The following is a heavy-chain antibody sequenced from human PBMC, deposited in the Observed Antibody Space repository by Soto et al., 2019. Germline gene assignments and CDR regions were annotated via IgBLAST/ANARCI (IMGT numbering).Heavy chain of an antibody. V-gene: IGHV1-46*01. J-gene: IGHJ4*02. Sequence: GASVKVSCKASGYTFTSYYMHWVRQAPGQGLEWMGIINPSGGSTSYAQKFQGRVTMTRDTSTSTVYMELSSLRSEDTAVYYCARVGDGIAAAADVDYWGQGTLVTVSS. CDR2: INPSGGST. CDR3: ARVGDGIAAAADVDY. CDR1: GYTFTSYY. D-gene: IGHD6-13*01.